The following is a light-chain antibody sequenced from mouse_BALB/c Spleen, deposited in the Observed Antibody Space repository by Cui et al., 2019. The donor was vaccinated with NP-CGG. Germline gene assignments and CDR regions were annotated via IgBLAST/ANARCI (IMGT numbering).Light chain of an antibody. CDR2: GTN. CDR3: ALWYSNHWV. V-gene: IGLV1*01. J-gene: IGLJ1*01. CDR1: TGAVTTSNY. Sequence: QAFVTQESAPTTSLGETVTLTCRSSTGAVTTSNYANWVQEKPDHLFTGLIGGTNNRAPGVPARFSGSLIGDKAALTITGAQTEDEAIYFCALWYSNHWVFGGGTKLTVL.